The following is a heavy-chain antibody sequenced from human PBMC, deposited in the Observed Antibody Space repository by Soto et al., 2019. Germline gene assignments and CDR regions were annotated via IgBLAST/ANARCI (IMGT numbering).Heavy chain of an antibody. J-gene: IGHJ4*02. V-gene: IGHV3-30*02. CDR2: IWYDGSNK. D-gene: IGHD6-13*01. CDR3: AKDHSSSWYYFDY. CDR1: GFTFSSYG. Sequence: GGSLRLSCAASGFTFSSYGMHWVRQAPGKGLEWVAVIWYDGSNKYYADSVKGRFTISRDNSKNTLYLQMNSLRAEDTAVYYCAKDHSSSWYYFDYWGQGTLVTVSS.